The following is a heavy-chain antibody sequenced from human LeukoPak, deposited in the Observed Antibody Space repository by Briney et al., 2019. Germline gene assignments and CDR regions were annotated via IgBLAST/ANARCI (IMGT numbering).Heavy chain of an antibody. V-gene: IGHV3-33*01. Sequence: GGSLGLSCAASGFTFSSYGMHWVRQAPGKGLECVAVIWYDGSNKYYADSVEGRFTISRGNSKNTLYLQMHSLRAEDTAVYYCARDGSRGYSSGWFDYWGQGTLVTVSS. CDR2: IWYDGSNK. CDR1: GFTFSSYG. D-gene: IGHD6-19*01. CDR3: ARDGSRGYSSGWFDY. J-gene: IGHJ4*02.